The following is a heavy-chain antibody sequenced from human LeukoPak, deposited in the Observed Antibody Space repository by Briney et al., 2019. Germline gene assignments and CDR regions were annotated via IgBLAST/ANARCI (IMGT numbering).Heavy chain of an antibody. V-gene: IGHV3-7*03. J-gene: IGHJ6*03. D-gene: IGHD2-2*01. Sequence: PGGSLRLSCAASGFTYSRYWMSWVRQAPGKGLEWVANIKQDGSEIHSVDSMKGRFTVSRDDAKNSLYLQINSLRGEDTAVYYCAKHQAVVVPAAIAPYYMDVWGKGTTVTVSS. CDR1: GFTYSRYW. CDR3: AKHQAVVVPAAIAPYYMDV. CDR2: IKQDGSEI.